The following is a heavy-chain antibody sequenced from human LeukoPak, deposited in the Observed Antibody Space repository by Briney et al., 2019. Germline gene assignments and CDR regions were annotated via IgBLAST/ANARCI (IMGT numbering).Heavy chain of an antibody. Sequence: PGGSLRLSCVASGFTFSTYAMSWVRQAPGKGLEWVSGIGGSGGTTYYADSVKGRFTISRDNSKNTLNLQMNSLRAEDTAVYYCAKDTYRSSGHPDFWGQGTLVTVSS. J-gene: IGHJ4*02. CDR2: IGGSGGTT. CDR1: GFTFSTYA. D-gene: IGHD5-12*01. CDR3: AKDTYRSSGHPDF. V-gene: IGHV3-23*01.